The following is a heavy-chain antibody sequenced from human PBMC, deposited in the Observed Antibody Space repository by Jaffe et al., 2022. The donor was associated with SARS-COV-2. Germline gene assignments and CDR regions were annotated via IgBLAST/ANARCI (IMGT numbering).Heavy chain of an antibody. CDR3: ARDSSYDSSGYYGYYYMDV. V-gene: IGHV3-21*01. Sequence: EVQLVESGGGLVKPGGSLRLSCAASGFTFSSYSMNWVRQAPGKGLEWVSSISSSSSYIYYADSVKGRFTISRDNAKNSLYLQMNSLRAEDTAVYYCARDSSYDSSGYYGYYYMDVWGKGTTVTVSS. D-gene: IGHD3-22*01. J-gene: IGHJ6*03. CDR1: GFTFSSYS. CDR2: ISSSSSYI.